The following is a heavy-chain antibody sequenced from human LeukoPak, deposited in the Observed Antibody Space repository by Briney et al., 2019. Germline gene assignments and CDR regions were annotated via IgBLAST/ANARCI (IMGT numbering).Heavy chain of an antibody. D-gene: IGHD3-9*01. CDR1: GGSISSGGYY. Sequence: PSQTLSLTCTVSGGSISSGGYYWSWIRQPRGKGLEWIGYIYHSGSTYYNPSLKSRVTISVDTSKNQFSLKLSSVTAADTAVYYCARDSRYDILTGYLLGSDGLYYGMDVWGQGTTVTVSS. V-gene: IGHV4-30-2*01. CDR2: IYHSGST. J-gene: IGHJ6*02. CDR3: ARDSRYDILTGYLLGSDGLYYGMDV.